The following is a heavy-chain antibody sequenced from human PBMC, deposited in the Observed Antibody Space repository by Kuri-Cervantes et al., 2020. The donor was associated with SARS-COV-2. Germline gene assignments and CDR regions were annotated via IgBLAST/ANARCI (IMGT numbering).Heavy chain of an antibody. CDR2: ISYDGSDK. V-gene: IGHV3-30*07. J-gene: IGHJ4*02. Sequence: GESLKISCAASGFTFSNYAIHWVRQAPGKGLEWVALISYDGSDKNYADSVKGRFTISRDNAKNMLYLQMNSLRAEDTAVYYCAKGTFGGVIAKNYFDYWGQGTLVTVSS. CDR1: GFTFSNYA. D-gene: IGHD3-16*02. CDR3: AKGTFGGVIAKNYFDY.